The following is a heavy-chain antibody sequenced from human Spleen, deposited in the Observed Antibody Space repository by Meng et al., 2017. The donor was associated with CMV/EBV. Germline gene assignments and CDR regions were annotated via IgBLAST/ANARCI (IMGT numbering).Heavy chain of an antibody. CDR3: ARGGTNYDYYDVDV. CDR2: INPNNGVT. CDR1: GYRFTNYY. V-gene: IGHV1-2*02. J-gene: IGHJ6*02. D-gene: IGHD2-8*01. Sequence: ASVKVSCKTSGYRFTNYYLHWVRQAPGQGLEWMGWINPNNGVTNSAQKFQGRVTMTRDPSISTGFMESKRLRPDDTAIYYCARGGTNYDYYDVDVWGQGTTVTVSS.